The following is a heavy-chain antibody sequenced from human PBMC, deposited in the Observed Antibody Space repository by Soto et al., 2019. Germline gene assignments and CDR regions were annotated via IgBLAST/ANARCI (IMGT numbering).Heavy chain of an antibody. D-gene: IGHD6-13*01. CDR3: ARGRRGRKQQLVISYWFDP. CDR1: GYTFTSYD. J-gene: IGHJ5*02. CDR2: MNPNSGNT. V-gene: IGHV1-8*01. Sequence: QVQLVQSGAEVKKPGASVKVSCKASGYTFTSYDINWVRQATGQGLEWMGWMNPNSGNTGYAQKFQGRVTMTRNTSISTAYMELSSLRSEDTAVSYCARGRRGRKQQLVISYWFDPWGQGTLVTVSS.